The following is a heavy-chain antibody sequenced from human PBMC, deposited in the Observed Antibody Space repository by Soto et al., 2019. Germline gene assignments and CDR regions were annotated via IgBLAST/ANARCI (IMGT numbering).Heavy chain of an antibody. Sequence: QVQLVQSGAEVKKPGSSVKVSCKASGGTFSSYAISWVRQAPGQGLEWMGGIIPIFGTANYAQKFQGRVTITADESTSTAYRERSSLRSEDTAVYYCARLNIVLVPAAMWDYYYGMDVWGQGTTVTVSS. CDR2: IIPIFGTA. D-gene: IGHD2-2*01. CDR1: GGTFSSYA. J-gene: IGHJ6*02. CDR3: ARLNIVLVPAAMWDYYYGMDV. V-gene: IGHV1-69*12.